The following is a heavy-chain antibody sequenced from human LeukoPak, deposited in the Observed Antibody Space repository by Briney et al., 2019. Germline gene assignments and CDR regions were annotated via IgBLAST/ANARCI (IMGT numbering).Heavy chain of an antibody. V-gene: IGHV3-30*02. J-gene: IGHJ4*02. D-gene: IGHD3-10*01. CDR3: ARACQYYYGSGSSYYFDY. CDR1: GFTFSGYG. Sequence: PGGSLRLSCAASGFTFSGYGMHWVRQAPGKGLEWVAFIRYDGSNKYYADSVKGRFTISRDNSKNTLYLQMNSLRAEDTAVYYCARACQYYYGSGSSYYFDYWGQGTLVTVSS. CDR2: IRYDGSNK.